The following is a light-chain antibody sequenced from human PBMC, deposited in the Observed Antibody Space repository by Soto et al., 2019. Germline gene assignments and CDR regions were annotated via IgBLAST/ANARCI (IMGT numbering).Light chain of an antibody. CDR1: ISDVGGYNY. Sequence: QSALTQPPSASGSPGQSVTIACTGTISDVGGYNYVSWYQQHPGKAPKLMIYEVSKRPSGVPDRFSGSKSGNTASLTVSGLQAEDEADYYCSSYAGSNNPYVFGNGTKLTVL. CDR3: SSYAGSNNPYV. CDR2: EVS. V-gene: IGLV2-8*01. J-gene: IGLJ1*01.